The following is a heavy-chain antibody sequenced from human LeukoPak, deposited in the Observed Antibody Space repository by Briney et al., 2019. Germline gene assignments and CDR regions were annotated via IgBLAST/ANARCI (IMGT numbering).Heavy chain of an antibody. D-gene: IGHD3-16*02. Sequence: SETLSLTCTVSGGSISSSNFYWGWIRQPPGKGLEWIGSIYYSGSTYYNPSLKSRVTISVDTSKNQFSLKLSSVTAADTAVYYCAVARGSYRYYGAFDIWGQGTMVTVSS. CDR3: AVARGSYRYYGAFDI. V-gene: IGHV4-39*07. CDR2: IYYSGST. CDR1: GGSISSSNFY. J-gene: IGHJ3*02.